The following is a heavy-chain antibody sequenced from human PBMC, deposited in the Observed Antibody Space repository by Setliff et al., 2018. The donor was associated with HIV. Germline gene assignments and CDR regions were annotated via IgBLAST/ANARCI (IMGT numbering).Heavy chain of an antibody. Sequence: SETLSLTCAVSGGPLNSRNWWSWVRQPPGKGLEWIGEVFHSGSANSNASLRSRVMISVDTSKNQFSLKLSSVTAADTAVYYCARGPGGTVPKPLDAFDIWGQGTMVTVSS. CDR1: GGPLNSRNW. CDR3: ARGPGGTVPKPLDAFDI. J-gene: IGHJ3*02. D-gene: IGHD1-1*01. V-gene: IGHV4-4*02. CDR2: VFHSGSA.